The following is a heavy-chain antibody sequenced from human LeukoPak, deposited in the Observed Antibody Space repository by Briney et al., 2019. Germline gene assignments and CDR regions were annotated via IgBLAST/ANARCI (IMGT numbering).Heavy chain of an antibody. J-gene: IGHJ4*02. Sequence: GGSLRLSCAASGFTVSSNYMSWVRQAPGKGLEWVSVIYSGGSTYYADSVKGRFTISRDNSKNTLYLQMNSLRAEDTAVYYCAKEGVAETLDYWGQGTLVTVSS. CDR1: GFTVSSNY. V-gene: IGHV3-53*05. CDR2: IYSGGST. CDR3: AKEGVAETLDY. D-gene: IGHD2-15*01.